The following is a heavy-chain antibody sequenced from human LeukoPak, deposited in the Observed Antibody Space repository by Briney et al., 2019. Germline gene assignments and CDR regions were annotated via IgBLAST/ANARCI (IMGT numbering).Heavy chain of an antibody. J-gene: IGHJ4*02. D-gene: IGHD5-18*01. CDR2: INPNTGGT. CDR1: GYTFTAYY. CDR3: ARDDSSQFDS. V-gene: IGHV1-2*02. Sequence: ASVKVSCKASGYTFTAYYMHWVRQAPGQGLEWMGWINPNTGGTNYAQKFQGRVTMTRATSISTAYIELSSLTSDDTAVYYCARDDSSQFDSWGQGTLVTVSS.